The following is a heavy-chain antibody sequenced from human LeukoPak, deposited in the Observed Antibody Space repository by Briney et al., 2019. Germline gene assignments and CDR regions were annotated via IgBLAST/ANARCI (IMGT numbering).Heavy chain of an antibody. CDR2: IYSSGST. Sequence: SETLSLTCTVSGGRINSYYWSWIRQPAGKGLEWIGRIYSSGSTNYNPSLKSRVSMSVDTSKNQFSLKLTSVTAADTAEYYCARGGKATVVTMWGQGILVTVSS. D-gene: IGHD4-23*01. V-gene: IGHV4-4*07. J-gene: IGHJ4*02. CDR1: GGRINSYY. CDR3: ARGGKATVVTM.